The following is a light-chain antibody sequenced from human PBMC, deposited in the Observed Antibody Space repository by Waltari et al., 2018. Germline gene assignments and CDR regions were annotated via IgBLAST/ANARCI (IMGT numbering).Light chain of an antibody. J-gene: IGKJ4*01. CDR2: LGS. CDR3: IQALQSPLT. CDR1: RSLLHSSGYNY. V-gene: IGKV2-28*01. Sequence: DIVMTQSPLSLPVTPGEPASISCTSSRSLLHSSGYNYVDWYLQKPGQSPQLLISLGSNRASGVPDRFSGSGSGTDFTLKISRVEAEDVGVYYCIQALQSPLTFGGGTKVEIK.